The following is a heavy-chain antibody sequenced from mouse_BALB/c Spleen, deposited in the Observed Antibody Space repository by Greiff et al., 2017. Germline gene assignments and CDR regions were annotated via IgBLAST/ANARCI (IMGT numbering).Heavy chain of an antibody. D-gene: IGHD1-1*01. Sequence: QVQLQQSGPGLVQPSQSLSITCTVSGFSLTSYGVHWVRQSPGKGLEWLGVIWSGGSTDYNAAFISRLSISKDNSKSQVFFKMNSLQANDTAIYYCARKDYYGSSSLYAMDYWGQGTSVTVSS. CDR2: IWSGGST. J-gene: IGHJ4*01. CDR3: ARKDYYGSSSLYAMDY. V-gene: IGHV2-2*02. CDR1: GFSLTSYG.